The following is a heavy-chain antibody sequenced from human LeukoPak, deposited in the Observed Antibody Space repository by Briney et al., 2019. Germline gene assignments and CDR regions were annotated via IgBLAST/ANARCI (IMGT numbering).Heavy chain of an antibody. D-gene: IGHD2-2*01. CDR2: INPNSGGT. CDR1: GYTFTGYY. CDR3: ARDGPGYCSSTSCLHFDY. Sequence: ASVKVSCKASGYTFTGYYMHWVRQAPGQGLEWMGWINPNSGGTNYAQKFQGRVTMTRDTSISTAYMELSSLRSEDTAVYYCARDGPGYCSSTSCLHFDYWGQGTLVTVSS. J-gene: IGHJ4*02. V-gene: IGHV1-2*02.